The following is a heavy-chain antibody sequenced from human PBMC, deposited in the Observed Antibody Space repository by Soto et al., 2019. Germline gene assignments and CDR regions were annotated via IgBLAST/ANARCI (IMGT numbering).Heavy chain of an antibody. J-gene: IGHJ4*02. V-gene: IGHV4-59*01. Sequence: PSETLSLTCTVSGASINPYYWRWIRQPPGNGLEWIGYIYYSGSSNYNPSLRSRVTISLDTSKNQFSLKLSSVTAADTAVYYCARNVDTARAYYFDYCGQGILVTCSS. CDR1: GASINPYY. CDR3: ARNVDTARAYYFDY. D-gene: IGHD5-18*01. CDR2: IYYSGSS.